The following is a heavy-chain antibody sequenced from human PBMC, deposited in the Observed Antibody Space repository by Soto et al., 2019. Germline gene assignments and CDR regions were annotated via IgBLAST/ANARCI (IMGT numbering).Heavy chain of an antibody. Sequence: SETLSLTCTVSGGSISSSSYYWGWIRQPPGKGLEWIGSIYYSGSTYYNPSLKSRVTISVDTSKNQFSLKLSSVTAADTAVYYCARGDIVVVPAAMTYWGQGTLVTVSS. D-gene: IGHD2-2*01. CDR1: GGSISSSSYY. V-gene: IGHV4-39*01. CDR2: IYYSGST. J-gene: IGHJ4*02. CDR3: ARGDIVVVPAAMTY.